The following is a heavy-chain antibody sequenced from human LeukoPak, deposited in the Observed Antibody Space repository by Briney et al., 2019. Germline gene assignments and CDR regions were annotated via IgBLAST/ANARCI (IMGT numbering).Heavy chain of an antibody. CDR1: GFTFSSYA. CDR3: AKLYDSSGYLPGYFDY. J-gene: IGHJ4*02. CDR2: ISGSGGST. V-gene: IGHV3-23*01. D-gene: IGHD3-22*01. Sequence: HPGGSLRLSCAASGFTFSSYAMSWVRQAPGKGLEWVSAISGSGGSTYYADSVKGWFTISRDNSKNTLYLQMNSLRAEDTAVYYCAKLYDSSGYLPGYFDYWGQGTLVTVSS.